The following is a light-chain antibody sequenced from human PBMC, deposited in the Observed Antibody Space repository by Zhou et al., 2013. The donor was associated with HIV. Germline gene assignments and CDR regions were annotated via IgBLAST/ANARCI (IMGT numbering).Light chain of an antibody. J-gene: IGKJ1*01. CDR1: QSVSSY. CDR3: QQYGGSPPT. V-gene: IGKV3-15*01. Sequence: LVLTQSPGTLSVSPGERATLSCRASQSVSSYLAWYQQKPGQPPRLLIYASSTRATGIPGRFSGSGSGTEFSLIISNLQSEDFAVYFCQQYGGSPPTFGQGTKVEIK. CDR2: ASS.